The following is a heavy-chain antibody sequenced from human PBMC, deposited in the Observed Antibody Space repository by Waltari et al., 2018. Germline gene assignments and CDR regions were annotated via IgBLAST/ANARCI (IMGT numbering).Heavy chain of an antibody. D-gene: IGHD4-17*01. V-gene: IGHV4-31*03. Sequence: QVQLQESGPGLVKPSQTLSLPCTVSGGSISRGGYYWSWIRQHPGKGLEWIGYIYYSGSTYYNPSLKSRVTISVDTSKNQFSLKLSSVTAADTAVYYCARESVVTTLFDYWGQGTLVTVSS. CDR2: IYYSGST. CDR3: ARESVVTTLFDY. CDR1: GGSISRGGYY. J-gene: IGHJ4*02.